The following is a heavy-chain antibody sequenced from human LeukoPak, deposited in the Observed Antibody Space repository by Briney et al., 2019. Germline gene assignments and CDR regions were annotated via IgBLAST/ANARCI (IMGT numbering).Heavy chain of an antibody. CDR3: ARASGSNFDY. CDR2: INPSGGST. J-gene: IGHJ4*02. Sequence: ASVKVSCKVSGYTFTSYYMHWVRQAPGQGLEWMGIINPSGGSTSYAQKFQGRVTMTRDTSTSTVYMELSSLRSEYTAVYYCARASGSNFDYWGQGTLVTVSS. CDR1: GYTFTSYY. V-gene: IGHV1-46*01. D-gene: IGHD1-26*01.